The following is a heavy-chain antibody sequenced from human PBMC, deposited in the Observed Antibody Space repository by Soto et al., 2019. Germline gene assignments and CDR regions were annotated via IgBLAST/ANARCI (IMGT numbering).Heavy chain of an antibody. CDR2: IYYSGST. D-gene: IGHD3-22*01. V-gene: IGHV4-39*01. CDR1: GGSISSSSYS. Sequence: PSETLSLTCSVSGGSISSSSYSWGWIRQPPGKGLEWIGTIYYSGSTHYNPSLEGRVAISADTPNNQLSLRLSSVTAADTAVYYCARHLPDSSGYYTLAHFDYWGQGTLVTVS. J-gene: IGHJ4*02. CDR3: ARHLPDSSGYYTLAHFDY.